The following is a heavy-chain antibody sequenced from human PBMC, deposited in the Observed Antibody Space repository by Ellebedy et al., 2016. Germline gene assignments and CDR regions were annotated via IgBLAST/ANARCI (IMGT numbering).Heavy chain of an antibody. V-gene: IGHV4-61*03. CDR1: GGSVSSGDYY. D-gene: IGHD3-3*01. J-gene: IGHJ4*02. CDR2: VYYSGYT. Sequence: SETLSLTCTVSGGSVSSGDYYWSWIRQPPGKGLEWIGFVYYSGYTSYNPSLKSRVTMSLDTSGNRFSLNLNSVTAADTALYYRAREAYDFRRFDYWGQGALVTVSS. CDR3: AREAYDFRRFDY.